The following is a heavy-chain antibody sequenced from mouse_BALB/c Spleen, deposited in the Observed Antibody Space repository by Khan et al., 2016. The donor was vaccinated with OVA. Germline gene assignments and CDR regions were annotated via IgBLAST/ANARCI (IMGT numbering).Heavy chain of an antibody. CDR2: ISYSGNT. D-gene: IGHD1-1*01. CDR1: GYSIASDYA. V-gene: IGHV3-2*02. Sequence: EVQLQESGPGLVKPSQSLSITCTVTGYSIASDYAWNWMRQFPGNKLEWMGFISYSGNTNYNPSLKSRISITRDTSKNQFFLQLNSVTSEDTASYYCARVYAGDFDYWGQGTTLTVSS. J-gene: IGHJ2*01. CDR3: ARVYAGDFDY.